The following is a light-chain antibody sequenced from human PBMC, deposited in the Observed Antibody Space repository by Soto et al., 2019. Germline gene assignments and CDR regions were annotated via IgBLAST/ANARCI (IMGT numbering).Light chain of an antibody. Sequence: QSALTQPASVSGSPGQSITISCTGTSSDVGGYNYVSWYQQHPGKAPKLMIYDVSNRLSGVSNRFSGSKPGNTASLTISGLQAEDAADYYCSSYTSSSTVVFGGGTTLTVL. CDR1: SSDVGGYNY. J-gene: IGLJ2*01. CDR3: SSYTSSSTVV. CDR2: DVS. V-gene: IGLV2-14*01.